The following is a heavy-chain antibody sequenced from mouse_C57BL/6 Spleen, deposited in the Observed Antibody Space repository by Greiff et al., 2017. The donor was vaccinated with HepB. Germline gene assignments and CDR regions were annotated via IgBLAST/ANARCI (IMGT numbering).Heavy chain of an antibody. D-gene: IGHD3-2*02. V-gene: IGHV1-82*01. CDR3: ARHQAAQATSFDY. CDR1: GYAFSSSW. CDR2: IYPGDGDT. Sequence: VQLQQSGPELVKPGASVKISCKASGYAFSSSWMNWVKQRPGKGLEWIGRIYPGDGDTNYNGKFKGKATLTADKSSSTAYMQLSSLTSEDSAVYFCARHQAAQATSFDYWGQGTTLTVSS. J-gene: IGHJ2*01.